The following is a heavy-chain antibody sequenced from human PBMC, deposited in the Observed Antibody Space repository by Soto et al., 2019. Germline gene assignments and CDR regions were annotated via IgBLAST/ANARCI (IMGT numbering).Heavy chain of an antibody. D-gene: IGHD3-22*01. V-gene: IGHV3-74*01. CDR3: AGDSSGYSYDAFDI. J-gene: IGHJ3*02. CDR1: RFSFSTYW. Sequence: GGSLTLSCAASRFSFSTYWMHWVRHAPGKGLVWVGRINSDGTGTSYADSVKGRITITRDNAKNTLYLQMNSLISEDTAVEYCAGDSSGYSYDAFDIWGQGTMVTVSS. CDR2: INSDGTGT.